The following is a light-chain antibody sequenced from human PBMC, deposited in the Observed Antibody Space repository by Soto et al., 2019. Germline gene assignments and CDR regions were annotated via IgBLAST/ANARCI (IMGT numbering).Light chain of an antibody. V-gene: IGKV3-11*01. CDR3: QQRNMWPIT. CDR2: DAY. Sequence: EVVLTQSPVNLSLSPGERATLSCRASQSFRCLLAWYQQKPGQAPRLLIYDAYNRATGISPRFSGSGSGTDFTLTISSLEHEDSAVYYCQQRNMWPITFGQGTRLEIK. J-gene: IGKJ5*01. CDR1: QSFRCL.